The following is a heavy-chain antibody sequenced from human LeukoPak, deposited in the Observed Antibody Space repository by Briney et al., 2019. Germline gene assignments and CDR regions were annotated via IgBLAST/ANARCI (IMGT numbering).Heavy chain of an antibody. D-gene: IGHD6-13*01. CDR1: GGSISSYY. CDR3: ATVWAAAGDY. CDR2: IYYSGGT. Sequence: SETLSLTCTVSGGSISSYYWSWIRQPPGKGLEWIGYIYYSGGTNYNPSLKSRVTISVDTSKNQFSLKLSSVTAADTAVYYCATVWAAAGDYWGQGTLVTVSS. J-gene: IGHJ4*02. V-gene: IGHV4-59*01.